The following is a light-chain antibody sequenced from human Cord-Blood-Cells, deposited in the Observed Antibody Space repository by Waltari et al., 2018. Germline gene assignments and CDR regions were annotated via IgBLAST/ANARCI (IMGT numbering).Light chain of an antibody. V-gene: IGLV2-11*01. CDR2: DVS. CDR1: SSDVDGYND. Sequence: QSALTQPRPVSGSPGQSVTISCTGTSSDVDGYNDVSWYQHHPGKAPKLLIYDVSKRPAGVPDRFSGSKSGNTASLTISGLQAEDEADYYCCSYAGSYTVVFGGGTKLTVL. J-gene: IGLJ2*01. CDR3: CSYAGSYTVV.